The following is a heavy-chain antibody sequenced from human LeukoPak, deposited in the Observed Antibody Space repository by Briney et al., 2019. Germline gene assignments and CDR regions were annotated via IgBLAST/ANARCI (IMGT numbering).Heavy chain of an antibody. D-gene: IGHD2-2*01. Sequence: GGSVRLSCAASGFTLSNYDMNWVRQAPGKGLEWVSSINSSSRYIYYKDSVRGRFTISRDDAKNSLYLEMNSLRTEDTAVYYCARADCSSSTCYLRRSWFDPWGQGTLVTVS. J-gene: IGHJ5*02. CDR3: ARADCSSSTCYLRRSWFDP. CDR1: GFTLSNYD. CDR2: INSSSRYI. V-gene: IGHV3-21*01.